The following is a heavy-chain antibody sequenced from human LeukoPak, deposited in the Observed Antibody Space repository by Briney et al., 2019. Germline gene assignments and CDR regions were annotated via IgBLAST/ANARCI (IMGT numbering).Heavy chain of an antibody. V-gene: IGHV3-30*01. Sequence: GRSLRLSCAASGFTFSSYAMHWVRQAPGKGLEWVAVISYDGSNKYYADSVKGRFTISRDNSKNTLYLQMNSLRAEDTAVYYCARAPYDSRGYVFDHWGQGTVVTVSS. J-gene: IGHJ4*02. CDR1: GFTFSSYA. CDR3: ARAPYDSRGYVFDH. D-gene: IGHD3-22*01. CDR2: ISYDGSNK.